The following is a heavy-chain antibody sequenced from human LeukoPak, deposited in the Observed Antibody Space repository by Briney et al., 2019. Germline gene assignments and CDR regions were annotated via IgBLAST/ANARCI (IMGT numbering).Heavy chain of an antibody. Sequence: GGSLRLSWVGSGSTFSNYWMSWVRQAPGKGLEWVANIKVDGSEKYCVDSVKGRFTISRDNAKNSVYLQMNSLRAEDTAVYYCARGSLYCSSTNCYDYYYMDVWGTGTTVTVS. D-gene: IGHD2-2*01. CDR2: IKVDGSEK. CDR1: GSTFSNYW. CDR3: ARGSLYCSSTNCYDYYYMDV. J-gene: IGHJ6*03. V-gene: IGHV3-7*03.